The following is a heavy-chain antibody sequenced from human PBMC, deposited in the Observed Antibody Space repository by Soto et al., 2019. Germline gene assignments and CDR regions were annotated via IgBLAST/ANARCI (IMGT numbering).Heavy chain of an antibody. V-gene: IGHV3-64D*06. CDR1: VFTFSHHS. CDR3: VKVSGYCTGGSCFSYFDY. J-gene: IGHJ4*02. Sequence: GGSLRLSCSGSVFTFSHHSLYWVRQPPGKGLQCVSSISGSGGNIYYAESVKGRFTISRDNSKNTLYLQMTSLSSEDSAVYYCVKVSGYCTGGSCFSYFDYWGQGTPVTVSS. CDR2: ISGSGGNI. D-gene: IGHD2-15*01.